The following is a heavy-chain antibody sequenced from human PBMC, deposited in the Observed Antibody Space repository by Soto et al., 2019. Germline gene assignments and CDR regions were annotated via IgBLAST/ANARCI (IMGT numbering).Heavy chain of an antibody. Sequence: PGGSLRLSYPAFGFTFGNYDMSWVRQAPGKGLEWVSAVSESGRSTYYADSVKGHFTISRDNSKNTLYLQMNSLRAEDTAIYFCAKDRRGVMDVWGQGTTVTVSS. CDR2: VSESGRST. D-gene: IGHD3-10*01. CDR1: GFTFGNYD. J-gene: IGHJ6*02. CDR3: AKDRRGVMDV. V-gene: IGHV3-23*01.